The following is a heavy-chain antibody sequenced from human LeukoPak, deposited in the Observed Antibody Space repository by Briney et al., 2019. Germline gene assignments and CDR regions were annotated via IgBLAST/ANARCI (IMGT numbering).Heavy chain of an antibody. D-gene: IGHD1-26*01. Sequence: PGGSLRLSCAASGFTFSSYGMHWVRQAPGKGLEGVAVICYDGSNKYYADSVKARFTISRDNSKNTLYLQINSLSAEDTAVYYCARDGGGILGQYYFDYWGQGTLVTVSS. CDR3: ARDGGGILGQYYFDY. V-gene: IGHV3-33*01. CDR2: ICYDGSNK. CDR1: GFTFSSYG. J-gene: IGHJ4*02.